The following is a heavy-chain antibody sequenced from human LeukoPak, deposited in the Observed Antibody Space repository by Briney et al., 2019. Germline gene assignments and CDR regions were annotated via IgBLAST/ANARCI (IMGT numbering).Heavy chain of an antibody. Sequence: GGSLRLSCAASGFTFSSYEMNWVRQAPGKGLEWVSYISSSGSTIYYADSVKGRFTISRDNAKNSLYLQMNSLRAEDTAVYFCATYGQTTVTLWYWGQGALVTVSS. CDR2: ISSSGSTI. CDR1: GFTFSSYE. CDR3: ATYGQTTVTLWY. D-gene: IGHD4-17*01. V-gene: IGHV3-48*03. J-gene: IGHJ4*02.